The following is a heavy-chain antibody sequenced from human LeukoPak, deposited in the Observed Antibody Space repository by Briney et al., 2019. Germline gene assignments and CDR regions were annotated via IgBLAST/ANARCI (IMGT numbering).Heavy chain of an antibody. CDR1: RFTFSSYA. D-gene: IGHD6-13*01. CDR2: VSSSGSST. Sequence: PGGSLRLSCAVSRFTFSSYAMNWVRQAPGKGLEWVSTVSSSGSSTYYADSVKGRFTISRDNSKNTLYLQMNSLRAEDTAVYYCAKDLRAAASKTRGDYWGQGTLVTVSS. CDR3: AKDLRAAASKTRGDY. J-gene: IGHJ4*02. V-gene: IGHV3-23*01.